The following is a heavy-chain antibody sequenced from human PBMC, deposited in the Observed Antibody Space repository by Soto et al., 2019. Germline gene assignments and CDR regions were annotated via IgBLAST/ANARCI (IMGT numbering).Heavy chain of an antibody. J-gene: IGHJ4*02. D-gene: IGHD3-10*01. CDR2: IYYSGST. Sequence: PSETLSLTCTVSGGSISSYYWSWIRQPPGKGLEWIGYIYYSGSTNYNPSLKSRVTISVDTSKNQFSLKLSSVTAADTAVYYCARYEHPGILGYWGQGTLVTVSS. CDR1: GGSISSYY. CDR3: ARYEHPGILGY. V-gene: IGHV4-59*01.